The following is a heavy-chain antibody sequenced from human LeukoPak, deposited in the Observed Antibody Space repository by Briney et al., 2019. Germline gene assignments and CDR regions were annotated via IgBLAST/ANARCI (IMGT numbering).Heavy chain of an antibody. CDR3: ARVVTAAGLDL. Sequence: KSSETLSLTCTVSGGPISGRRTWGWVRQPPGKGLEWIGNVHYDGRTASNPSLKSRVTMSLDTSTNQLSLKMNSVTATDTALYYCARVVTAAGLDLWGQGILVTISS. V-gene: IGHV4-39*07. CDR2: VHYDGRT. CDR1: GGPISGRRT. J-gene: IGHJ5*02. D-gene: IGHD6-25*01.